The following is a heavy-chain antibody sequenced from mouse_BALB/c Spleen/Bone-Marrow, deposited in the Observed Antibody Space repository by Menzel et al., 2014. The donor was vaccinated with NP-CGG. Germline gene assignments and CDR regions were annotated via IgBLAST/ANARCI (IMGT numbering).Heavy chain of an antibody. Sequence: VQLKESGPESVKPGASVKISCKTSGYTFTEYTMHWVKQSHGKSLEWIGGIHPNNGGTYYNQKFKGKATLTVDKSSSAEYKEHSNLTSENSAVYYCAKQYGNYHDFYLLAMNYLSQGTSVTISS. CDR1: GYTFTEYT. V-gene: IGHV1-18*01. D-gene: IGHD2-10*02. J-gene: IGHJ4*01. CDR2: IHPNNGGT. CDR3: AKQYGNYHDFYLLAMNY.